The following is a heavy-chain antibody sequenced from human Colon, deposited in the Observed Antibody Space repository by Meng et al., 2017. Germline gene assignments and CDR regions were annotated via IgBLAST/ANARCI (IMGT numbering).Heavy chain of an antibody. CDR2: IHPSGSS. J-gene: IGHJ4*02. CDR1: GGSFSNYY. V-gene: IGHV4-34*01. Sequence: VPLGQGGPGLLNPSKTLSLTCAVYGGSFSNYYLAWIRQPPGKGLEWIGEIHPSGSSYYSPSLQSRVTITLDTSKNQFSLTLSSLTAADTAVYYCARGVDWAKSGNFWGQGTLVTVSS. CDR3: ARGVDWAKSGNF. D-gene: IGHD3-9*01.